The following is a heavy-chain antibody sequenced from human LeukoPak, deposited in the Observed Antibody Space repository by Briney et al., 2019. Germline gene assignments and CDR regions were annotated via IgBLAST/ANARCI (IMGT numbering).Heavy chain of an antibody. CDR2: ISAYNGNT. D-gene: IGHD2-15*01. CDR1: GYTFTSYS. J-gene: IGHJ3*02. Sequence: ASVKVSCKASGYTFTSYSISWVPQAPGQGLEWMGWISAYNGNTNYAQKLQGRVTMTTDTSTSTAYMELRSLRSDDTAVYYCARGDGYCSGGSCYPEAFDIWGQGTMVTVSS. V-gene: IGHV1-18*01. CDR3: ARGDGYCSGGSCYPEAFDI.